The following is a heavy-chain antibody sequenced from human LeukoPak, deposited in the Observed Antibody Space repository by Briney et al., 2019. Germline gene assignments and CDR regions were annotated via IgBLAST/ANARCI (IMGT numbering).Heavy chain of an antibody. CDR3: AKDRGSGWLHDAFDI. D-gene: IGHD6-19*01. CDR2: IGNGGGST. CDR1: GSTFSSYA. J-gene: IGHJ3*02. V-gene: IGHV3-23*01. Sequence: GGSLGLSCAASGSTFSSYAMSWVRQAPGKGLEWVSAIGNGGGSTYYADSVKGRFTISRDNSKNTLFLQMNSLRAEDTAVYYCAKDRGSGWLHDAFDIWGQGTMVTVSS.